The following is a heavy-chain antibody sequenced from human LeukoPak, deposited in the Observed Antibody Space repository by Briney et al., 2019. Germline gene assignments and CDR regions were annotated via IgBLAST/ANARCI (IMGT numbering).Heavy chain of an antibody. CDR2: MNPNSGNT. CDR1: GYTFTSYD. D-gene: IGHD2-2*01. J-gene: IGHJ6*03. V-gene: IGHV1-8*01. CDR3: ARGGSCSSTSCYEDYYYYMDV. Sequence: ASVKVSCKASGYTFTSYDINWVRQATGQGLEWMGWMNPNSGNTSYAQKFQGRVTMTRNNSISTAYMELSSLRSEDTTVYYCARGGSCSSTSCYEDYYYYMDVWGKGTTVTVSS.